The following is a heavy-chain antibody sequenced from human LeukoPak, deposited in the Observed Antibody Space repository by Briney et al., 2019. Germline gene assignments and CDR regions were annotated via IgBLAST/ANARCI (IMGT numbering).Heavy chain of an antibody. CDR3: ARVSYGSGIDY. CDR2: ISSSSSTI. J-gene: IGHJ4*02. D-gene: IGHD3-10*01. V-gene: IGHV3-48*01. CDR1: GFTFSSYS. Sequence: GGSLRLSCAASGFTFSSYSMNWVRQAPGKGLEWVSYISSSSSTIYYADSVRGRFTISRDNAKNSLYLQMNSLRAEDTAVYYCARVSYGSGIDYWGQGTLVTVSS.